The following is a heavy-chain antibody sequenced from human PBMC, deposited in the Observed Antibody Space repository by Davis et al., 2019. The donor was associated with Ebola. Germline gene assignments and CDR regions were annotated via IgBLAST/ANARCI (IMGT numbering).Heavy chain of an antibody. D-gene: IGHD3-10*01. V-gene: IGHV3-30-3*01. CDR3: ARSVPPWFRHFDS. CDR1: GFTFSTYS. J-gene: IGHJ4*02. Sequence: GESLKISCTASGFTFSTYSIHWIRQAPGKGLEWVAITSYDGSNKYYADSVKGRFTISRDNSKNTLYLQMNSLRAEDTALYYCARSVPPWFRHFDSWGQGSLVTVSS. CDR2: TSYDGSNK.